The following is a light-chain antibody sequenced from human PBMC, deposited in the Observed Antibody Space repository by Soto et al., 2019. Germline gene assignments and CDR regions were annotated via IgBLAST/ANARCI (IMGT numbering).Light chain of an antibody. CDR2: DVT. CDR1: SSDVGGFNY. CDR3: NSYTSSSTYV. V-gene: IGLV2-14*03. Sequence: VLTQPASVSGSPGQSITISCTGTSSDVGGFNYVSWYQQHPGKAPKLMIYDVTNRPSGVSYRFSGSKSGNTASLTISGLQAEDEADYYCNSYTSSSTYVFGTGTKVTVL. J-gene: IGLJ1*01.